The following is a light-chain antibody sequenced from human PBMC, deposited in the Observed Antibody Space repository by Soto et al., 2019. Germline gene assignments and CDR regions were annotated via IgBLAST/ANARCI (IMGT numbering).Light chain of an antibody. CDR1: QNLSNYY. Sequence: EIGMTQSPATLSVSPGERATLSCRASQNLSNYYLAWYQQKPGQAPRLLIYGASTRATGIPDRFSGSGSGTDFTLSISRLEPEDFAVYYCQHFANSITFGQGTRLEIK. J-gene: IGKJ5*01. CDR2: GAS. CDR3: QHFANSIT. V-gene: IGKV3-20*01.